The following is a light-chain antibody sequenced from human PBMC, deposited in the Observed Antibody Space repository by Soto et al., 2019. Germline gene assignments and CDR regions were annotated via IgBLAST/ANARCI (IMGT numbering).Light chain of an antibody. CDR3: QQYDNWPLT. J-gene: IGKJ4*01. V-gene: IGKV3-15*01. Sequence: EIVMTQSPATLPVSPGERATLSCRASQSVSSNLAWYQQKPGQAPRLRIYGASTRATGIPARFSGSGSGTEFTLTISSLQSEDFAVYYCQQYDNWPLTFGRGTKVEIK. CDR1: QSVSSN. CDR2: GAS.